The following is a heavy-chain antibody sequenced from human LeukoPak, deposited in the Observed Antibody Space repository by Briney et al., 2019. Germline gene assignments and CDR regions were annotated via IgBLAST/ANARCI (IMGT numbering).Heavy chain of an antibody. J-gene: IGHJ4*02. CDR2: IHASGTT. CDR1: GGSFSGFY. CDR3: AKAQGYYDC. V-gene: IGHV4-4*09. Sequence: PSETLSLTCTVSGGSFSGFYWSWIRQPPGKGLEWIGYIHASGTTNYSPSLKSRVTISGDSSKNHFSLKLSSVTAADTAVYYCAKAQGYYDCWGQGTLVTVSS. D-gene: IGHD3-22*01.